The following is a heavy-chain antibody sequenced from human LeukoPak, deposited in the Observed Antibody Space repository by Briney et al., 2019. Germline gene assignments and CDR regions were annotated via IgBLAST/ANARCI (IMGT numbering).Heavy chain of an antibody. CDR2: ISGSGGST. CDR1: GFTFSSYA. J-gene: IGHJ6*03. Sequence: PGGSLRLSCAASGFTFSSYAMSWVRQAPGKGLEWVSAISGSGGSTYYADSVKGRFTISRDNSKNTLYLQMNSLRAEDTAVYYCAKGVDEYSSSWGYYYYMDVWGKGTTVTVSS. V-gene: IGHV3-23*01. CDR3: AKGVDEYSSSWGYYYYMDV. D-gene: IGHD6-6*01.